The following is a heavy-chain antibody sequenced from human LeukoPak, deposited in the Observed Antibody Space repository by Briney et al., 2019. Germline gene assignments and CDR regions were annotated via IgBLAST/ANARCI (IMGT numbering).Heavy chain of an antibody. CDR1: GFTFSNYN. Sequence: GGSLRLSCAASGFTFSNYNMNWVRQAPGKGLEWVSSIRSSTTYVYYADSVKGRFTISRDNAKNSLYLQMNSLRAEDTAVYYCARVSDYDNSDYWGQGTLVTVSS. CDR3: ARVSDYDNSDY. V-gene: IGHV3-21*01. CDR2: IRSSTTYV. D-gene: IGHD3-22*01. J-gene: IGHJ4*02.